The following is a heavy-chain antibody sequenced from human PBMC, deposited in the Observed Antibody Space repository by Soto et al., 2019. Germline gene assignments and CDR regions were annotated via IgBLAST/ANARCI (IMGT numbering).Heavy chain of an antibody. CDR2: ISSSSSYI. D-gene: IGHD6-6*01. J-gene: IGHJ6*02. V-gene: IGHV3-21*01. CDR3: ARDPNSSHYYYYGMDV. CDR1: GFTFSSYS. Sequence: GGSLRLSCAASGFTFSSYSMNWVRQAPGKGLEWVSSISSSSSYIYYADSVKGRFTISRDNAKNSLYLQMNSLRAEDTAVYYCARDPNSSHYYYYGMDVWGQGTTVTVS.